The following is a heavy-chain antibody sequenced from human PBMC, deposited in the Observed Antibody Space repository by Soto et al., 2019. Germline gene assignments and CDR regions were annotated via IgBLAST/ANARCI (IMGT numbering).Heavy chain of an antibody. J-gene: IGHJ6*02. Sequence: SETLSLTCAVSGGSISSGGYSWSWIRQPPGKGLEWIGYIYHSGSTYYNPSLKSRVTISVDRSKSQFSLKLSSVTAADTAVYYCARDTQWLVPTGYYYGMDVWGQGTTVTVSS. D-gene: IGHD6-19*01. V-gene: IGHV4-30-2*01. CDR3: ARDTQWLVPTGYYYGMDV. CDR1: GGSISSGGYS. CDR2: IYHSGST.